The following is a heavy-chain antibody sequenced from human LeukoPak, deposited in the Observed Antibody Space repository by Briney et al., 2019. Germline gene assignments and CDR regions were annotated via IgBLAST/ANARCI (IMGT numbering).Heavy chain of an antibody. J-gene: IGHJ4*02. CDR2: ISGSGGTT. CDR3: ARDLAWGAFDY. Sequence: PGGSLRLSCAASGFTFSSYAMGWVRQAPGKGLEWVSLISGSGGTTYYADSVKGRFTISRDDSKNTLSLQMNSLRVEDTATYYCARDLAWGAFDYWGQGTLVTVSS. V-gene: IGHV3-23*01. D-gene: IGHD7-27*01. CDR1: GFTFSSYA.